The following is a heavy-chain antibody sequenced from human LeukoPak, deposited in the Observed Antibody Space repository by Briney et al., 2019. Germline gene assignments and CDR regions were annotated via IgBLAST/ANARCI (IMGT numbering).Heavy chain of an antibody. V-gene: IGHV4-39*01. CDR2: IYYSGST. Sequence: SETLSLTCTVSGGSITSRNNCWGWIRQSPGTGLEWIGNIYYSGSTYYNPSLKSRVTISVDTSKDQFSLKLSSVTAADTAVYYCAREVAGTPWIDYWGQGTLVTVSS. J-gene: IGHJ4*02. D-gene: IGHD6-19*01. CDR3: AREVAGTPWIDY. CDR1: GGSITSRNNC.